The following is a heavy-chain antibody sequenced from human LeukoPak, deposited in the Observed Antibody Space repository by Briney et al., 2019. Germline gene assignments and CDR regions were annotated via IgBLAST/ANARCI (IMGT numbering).Heavy chain of an antibody. CDR2: IYTSGST. CDR3: ARDSVWFGESHDAFDI. V-gene: IGHV4-4*07. CDR1: GGSISSYY. J-gene: IGHJ3*02. Sequence: PSETLSLTCTVSGGSISSYYWSWIRQPAGKGLEWIGRIYTSGSTNYNPSLKSRVTMSVDTSKNQFSLKRSSVTAADTAVYYCARDSVWFGESHDAFDIWGQGTMVTVSS. D-gene: IGHD3-10*01.